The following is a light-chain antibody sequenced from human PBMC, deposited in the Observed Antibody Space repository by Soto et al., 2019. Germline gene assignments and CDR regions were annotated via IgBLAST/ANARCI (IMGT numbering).Light chain of an antibody. V-gene: IGLV3-21*02. CDR3: QVWDSSSDHFV. J-gene: IGLJ1*01. Sequence: SYELIQPPSVSVAPGQTARITCGGDTIAGISVHWYQQKPGQAPVLVVHDDTDRPSGIPERFSGSKYGNTATLTISWVEAGDEADYYCQVWDSSSDHFVFGTGTKV. CDR2: DDT. CDR1: TIAGIS.